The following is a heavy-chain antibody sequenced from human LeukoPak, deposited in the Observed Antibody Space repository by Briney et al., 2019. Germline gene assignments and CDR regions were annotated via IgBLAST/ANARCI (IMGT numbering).Heavy chain of an antibody. Sequence: ASVKVSCKASGYTFTDYYIHWVRQAPGQGLEWMGWINSNSGATNYAQKFQGRVTMTRDTSISTAYMELSRLRSDDTAVYYCAREGRDGYNWFDPWGQGTLVTVSS. V-gene: IGHV1-2*02. J-gene: IGHJ5*02. D-gene: IGHD5-24*01. CDR1: GYTFTDYY. CDR2: INSNSGAT. CDR3: AREGRDGYNWFDP.